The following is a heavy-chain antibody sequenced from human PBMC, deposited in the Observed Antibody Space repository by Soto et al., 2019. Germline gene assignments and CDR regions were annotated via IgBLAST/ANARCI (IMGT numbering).Heavy chain of an antibody. CDR3: AKDQGNTVVEASRGFDH. J-gene: IGHJ4*02. CDR1: GFAFSTYA. V-gene: IGHV3-23*01. D-gene: IGHD2-15*01. Sequence: EVQLLESGGGLVQPGGSLRLSCAASGFAFSTYAMNWVRQSPGEGLEWLSLISGSGSGTYYADSVRGRFTISRDNSKNTLYLQMNSLRAEDTAVYYCAKDQGNTVVEASRGFDHWGQGTLVIVSS. CDR2: ISGSGSGT.